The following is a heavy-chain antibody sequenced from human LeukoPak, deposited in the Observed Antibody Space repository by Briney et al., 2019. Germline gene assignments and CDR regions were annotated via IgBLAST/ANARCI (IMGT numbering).Heavy chain of an antibody. V-gene: IGHV3-64*01. D-gene: IGHD2-2*01. Sequence: GGSLRLSCAASGFTFNSYAMHWVRQGPGRGLEYVASITSNGGSTYYANSVKGGFTISRDNSMNTLFLQIDSLRAEDMAVYYCARGRSASCYDGFDIWGQGTMVTVSS. CDR2: ITSNGGST. CDR1: GFTFNSYA. CDR3: ARGRSASCYDGFDI. J-gene: IGHJ3*02.